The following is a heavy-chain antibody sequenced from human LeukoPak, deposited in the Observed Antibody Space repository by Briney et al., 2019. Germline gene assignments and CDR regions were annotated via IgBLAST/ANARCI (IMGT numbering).Heavy chain of an antibody. Sequence: SETLSLTCAVYGGSFSGYYWSWIRQPPGKGLEWIGEINHSGSTNYNPSLKSRVTISVDTSKNQFSLKLSSVTAADTAVYYCARQVEMATIGLVDYWGQGTLVTVSS. CDR2: INHSGST. CDR1: GGSFSGYY. D-gene: IGHD5-24*01. J-gene: IGHJ4*02. CDR3: ARQVEMATIGLVDY. V-gene: IGHV4-34*01.